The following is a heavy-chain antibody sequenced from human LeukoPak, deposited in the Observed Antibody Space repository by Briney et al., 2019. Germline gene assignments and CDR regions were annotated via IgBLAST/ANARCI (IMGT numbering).Heavy chain of an antibody. Sequence: GGSLRLSCAASGFTFSSYSMNWVRQAPGKGLEWVSYISSSSSTIYYADSVKGRFTISRDNAKNSLYLQMNSLRAEDTALYYCAKDRTHYYDSSGPDYWGQGTLVTVSS. CDR1: GFTFSSYS. V-gene: IGHV3-48*04. CDR2: ISSSSSTI. D-gene: IGHD3-22*01. J-gene: IGHJ4*02. CDR3: AKDRTHYYDSSGPDY.